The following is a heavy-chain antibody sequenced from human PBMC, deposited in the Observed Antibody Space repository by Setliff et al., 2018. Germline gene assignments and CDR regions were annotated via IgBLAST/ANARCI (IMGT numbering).Heavy chain of an antibody. CDR2: INPNSGDT. CDR1: GYTVTGYY. D-gene: IGHD4-4*01. CDR3: ARVSEQYLAFDY. V-gene: IGHV1-2*02. J-gene: IGHJ4*02. Sequence: ASVKVSCKASGYTVTGYYMHWVRQAPGQGLEWMGWINPNSGDTNYAQNFQGRVTMTWDTSITTAYMDLGRLMSHDTAVYFCARVSEQYLAFDYWGQGTLVTVSS.